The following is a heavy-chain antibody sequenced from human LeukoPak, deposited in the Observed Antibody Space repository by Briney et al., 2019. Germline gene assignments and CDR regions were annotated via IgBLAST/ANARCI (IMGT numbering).Heavy chain of an antibody. V-gene: IGHV3-23*01. J-gene: IGHJ5*02. CDR2: ISDSGGST. D-gene: IGHD3-22*01. CDR3: AKLARITMIVVVQNWFDP. CDR1: GFTFSSYA. Sequence: GGSLRLSCAASGFTFSSYAMSWVRQAPGKGLEWVSAISDSGGSTYYADSVKGRFTISRDNSKNTLYLQMNSLRAEDTAVYYCAKLARITMIVVVQNWFDPWGQGTLVTVSS.